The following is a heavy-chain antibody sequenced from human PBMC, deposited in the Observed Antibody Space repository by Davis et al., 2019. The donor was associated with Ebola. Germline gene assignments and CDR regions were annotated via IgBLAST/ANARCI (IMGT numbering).Heavy chain of an antibody. D-gene: IGHD5-18*01. J-gene: IGHJ4*02. Sequence: PGGPLRLSCAASGFTSSSYDMHWVRQGTGKGLEWVSAIGTAGDTYYPGSVKGRFTISRENAKNSLYLQMNSLRAEDTAVYYCARVRFGDTAVDYWGQGTLVTVSS. V-gene: IGHV3-13*01. CDR2: IGTAGDT. CDR1: GFTSSSYD. CDR3: ARVRFGDTAVDY.